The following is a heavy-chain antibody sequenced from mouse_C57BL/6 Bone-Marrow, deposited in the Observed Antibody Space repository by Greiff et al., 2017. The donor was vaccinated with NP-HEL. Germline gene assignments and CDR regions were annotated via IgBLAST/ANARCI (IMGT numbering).Heavy chain of an antibody. CDR1: GFTFSSYG. Sequence: EVKLVESGGDLVKPGGSLKLSCAASGFTFSSYGMSWVRQTPDKRLEWVATISSGGSYTYYPDSVKGRFTISRDNAKNNLYLQMSSLKSEDTAMYYCASRLRRRTWFAYWGQGTLVTVSA. J-gene: IGHJ3*01. V-gene: IGHV5-6*02. D-gene: IGHD2-12*01. CDR2: ISSGGSYT. CDR3: ASRLRRRTWFAY.